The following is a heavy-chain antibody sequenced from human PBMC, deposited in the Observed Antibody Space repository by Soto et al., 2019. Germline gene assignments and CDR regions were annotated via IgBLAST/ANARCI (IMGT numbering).Heavy chain of an antibody. Sequence: SETLSLTCAVSGYSISSGYYGGWIRQPPGMGLEWIGSISHSGTTYYNPSLRSRGTISIDTSNNQVCLKLSSVTAADPAVYYCARASGGNSGWGHWSDPWGQRTLVTVSS. J-gene: IGHJ5*02. CDR2: ISHSGTT. CDR1: GYSISSGYY. V-gene: IGHV4-38-2*01. D-gene: IGHD2-21*02. CDR3: ARASGGNSGWGHWSDP.